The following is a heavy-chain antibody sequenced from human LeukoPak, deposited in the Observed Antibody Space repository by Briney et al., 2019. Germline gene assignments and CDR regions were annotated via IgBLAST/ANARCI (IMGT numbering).Heavy chain of an antibody. V-gene: IGHV3-11*01. CDR2: ISRSGSTK. CDR3: ARVLRYCSGGNCYSGGLGYMDV. D-gene: IGHD2-15*01. CDR1: GFTFSDYN. Sequence: GGSLRLTCAASGFTFSDYNMRWIRQAPGKGWEWVLSISRSGSTKYYADSVKGRFTISRDNAKNSLFLQMNSLRAEDTAVYYCARVLRYCSGGNCYSGGLGYMDVWGKGTTVTISS. J-gene: IGHJ6*03.